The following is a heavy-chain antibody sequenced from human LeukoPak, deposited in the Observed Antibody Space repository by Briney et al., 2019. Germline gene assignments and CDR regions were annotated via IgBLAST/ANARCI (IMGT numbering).Heavy chain of an antibody. D-gene: IGHD3-10*02. CDR2: ISGGGAKR. CDR1: GFTFDNYA. Sequence: PGGSLRLSCAASGFTFDNYAMNWVRQAPGKGLEWVSYISGGGAKRHYSDSVKGRFTISRDNPKNTLYLQINNLRAEDTAKYYCAKCSAGYYNDAFDIWGRGTMVTVSS. CDR3: AKCSAGYYNDAFDI. V-gene: IGHV3-23*01. J-gene: IGHJ3*02.